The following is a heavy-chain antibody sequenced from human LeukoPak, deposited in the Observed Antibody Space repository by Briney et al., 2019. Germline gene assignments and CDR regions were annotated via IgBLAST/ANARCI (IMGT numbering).Heavy chain of an antibody. Sequence: SETLSLTCAVYGGSFSGYYWSWIRQSPGKGLEWIGAINHSGSTNYNPSLKSRVTISVDTSKNQFSLKLSSVTAADTAVYYCARSGGTSARVNAFDIWGQGTMVTVSS. CDR1: GGSFSGYY. D-gene: IGHD2-15*01. CDR3: ARSGGTSARVNAFDI. V-gene: IGHV4-34*01. CDR2: INHSGST. J-gene: IGHJ3*02.